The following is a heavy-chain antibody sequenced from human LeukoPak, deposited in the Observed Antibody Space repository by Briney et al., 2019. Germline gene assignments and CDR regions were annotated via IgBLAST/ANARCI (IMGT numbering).Heavy chain of an antibody. Sequence: GGSLRLSCAASGFTFSSYWMGWVRQAPGKGLEWVANIKQDESEKYYVDSVRGRFTVSRDNAKNSLYLQMSSLRAEDTAVYYCARVRTAPTTYGMDVWGQGTTVTVSS. CDR2: IKQDESEK. CDR3: ARVRTAPTTYGMDV. J-gene: IGHJ6*02. D-gene: IGHD5-18*01. CDR1: GFTFSSYW. V-gene: IGHV3-7*01.